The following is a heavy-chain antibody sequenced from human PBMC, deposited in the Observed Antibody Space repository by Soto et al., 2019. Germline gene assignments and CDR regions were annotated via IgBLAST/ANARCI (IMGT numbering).Heavy chain of an antibody. D-gene: IGHD6-19*01. CDR1: GFSFSTYD. CDR3: AKDPTPRVAVPGTPVY. Sequence: GGSLRLSCAASGFSFSTYDMSWVRQAPWKGLEWVSTIAGSGRSSDYADSVKGRFTISRDNSKNTLYLQMSSLRAEGTAVYYCAKDPTPRVAVPGTPVYWGQGILVTVSS. CDR2: IAGSGRSS. V-gene: IGHV3-23*01. J-gene: IGHJ4*02.